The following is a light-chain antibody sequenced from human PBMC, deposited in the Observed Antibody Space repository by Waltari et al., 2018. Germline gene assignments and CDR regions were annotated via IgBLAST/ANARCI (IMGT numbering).Light chain of an antibody. Sequence: QSALTQPASVSGSLGQPITISCPGANSDVGTYNLVSWYQQHPGKAPKPMIYEGSKRPSGVSNRFSGSQSGNTASLTISGLQAEDDGDYYCCSYAGSSTYVLFGGGTKLTVL. CDR1: NSDVGTYNL. V-gene: IGLV2-23*01. CDR2: EGS. CDR3: CSYAGSSTYVL. J-gene: IGLJ2*01.